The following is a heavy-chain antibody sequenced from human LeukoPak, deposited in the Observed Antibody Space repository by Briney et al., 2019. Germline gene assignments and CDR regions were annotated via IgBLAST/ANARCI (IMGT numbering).Heavy chain of an antibody. CDR1: GFTFSSYG. CDR2: IRYDGSSK. D-gene: IGHD2-2*01. CDR3: AKGPRYQLPSGGYYFDY. V-gene: IGHV3-30*02. Sequence: PGGSLRLSCAASGFTFSSYGMHWVRQAPGKGLEWVAFIRYDGSSKYYADSVKGRFTISRDNSKNTLYLQMNSLRAEDTAVYYCAKGPRYQLPSGGYYFDYWGQGTLVTVSS. J-gene: IGHJ4*02.